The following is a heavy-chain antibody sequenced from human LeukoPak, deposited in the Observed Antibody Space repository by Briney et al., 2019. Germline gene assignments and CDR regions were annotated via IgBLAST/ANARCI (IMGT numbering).Heavy chain of an antibody. CDR1: GYTVPSYY. J-gene: IGHJ4*02. Sequence: ASVKVSFKASGYTVPSYYMHWVRPAPGQGLGWMGIINPSGGSTSYAQKFQGRVTMTRDTSTSTVYMELSSLRSEDTAVYYCARGSQGTYCGGDCYSFDYWGQGTLVTVSS. D-gene: IGHD2-21*02. CDR3: ARGSQGTYCGGDCYSFDY. V-gene: IGHV1-46*01. CDR2: INPSGGST.